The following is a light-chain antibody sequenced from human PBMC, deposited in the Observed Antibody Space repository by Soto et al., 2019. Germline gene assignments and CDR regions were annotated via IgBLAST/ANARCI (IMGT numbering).Light chain of an antibody. Sequence: QSVLTQPASVSGSPGQSITISCTGTSSDIVAFTFVSWYQQHPGKVPKLMIFDVNRRPSGVSDRFSGSKSGNTASLTISGLQAEDEGDYYCSSYTSSSTHVFGSGTKLTVL. J-gene: IGLJ1*01. CDR3: SSYTSSSTHV. CDR2: DVN. V-gene: IGLV2-14*03. CDR1: SSDIVAFTF.